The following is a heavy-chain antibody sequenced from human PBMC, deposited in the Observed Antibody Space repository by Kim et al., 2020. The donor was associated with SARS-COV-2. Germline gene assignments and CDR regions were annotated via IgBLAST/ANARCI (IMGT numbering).Heavy chain of an antibody. CDR3: TRGGSGMN. CDR2: IRSNTYGGTS. J-gene: IGHJ4*02. V-gene: IGHV3-49*03. CDR1: GFTFPDYT. D-gene: IGHD3-10*01. Sequence: GGSLRLSCTASGFTFPDYTMTWFRQAPGKGLECVGFIRSNTYGGTSEYAASVKGRFTISRDDSKTIAYLQMNSLKPDDTAVYYCTRGGSGMNWGQGTLVT.